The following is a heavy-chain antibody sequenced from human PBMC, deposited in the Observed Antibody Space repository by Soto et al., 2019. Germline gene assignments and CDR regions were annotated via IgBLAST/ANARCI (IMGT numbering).Heavy chain of an antibody. J-gene: IGHJ6*01. CDR3: AREYSTSEDGMEV. CDR2: INHSGST. D-gene: IGHD6-6*01. V-gene: IGHV4-34*01. Sequence: SETLSLTCAVYGGSFSGYYWSWIRQPPGKGLEWIGEINHSGSTNYNPSLKSRGTISVDTSKNQFSLKLSSVTAADTAVYYCAREYSTSEDGMEVWGQGTTVTVSS. CDR1: GGSFSGYY.